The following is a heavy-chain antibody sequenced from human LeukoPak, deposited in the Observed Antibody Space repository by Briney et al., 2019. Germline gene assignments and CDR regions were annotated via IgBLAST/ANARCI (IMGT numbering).Heavy chain of an antibody. CDR2: INHSGST. Sequence: SETLSLTCAVYGGSFSGYYWSWIRQPPGKGLEWIGEINHSGSTNYNPSLKSRVTISVDKSKNQFSLKLSSVTAADTAVYYCARERTLDYYDSSGYYYRWFDPWGQGTLVTVSS. D-gene: IGHD3-22*01. V-gene: IGHV4-34*01. CDR1: GGSFSGYY. J-gene: IGHJ5*02. CDR3: ARERTLDYYDSSGYYYRWFDP.